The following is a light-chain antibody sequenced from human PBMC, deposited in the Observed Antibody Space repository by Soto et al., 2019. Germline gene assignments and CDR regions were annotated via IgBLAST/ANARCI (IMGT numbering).Light chain of an antibody. V-gene: IGLV2-14*01. CDR3: SSYTSSTTWV. J-gene: IGLJ3*02. CDR2: EVS. Sequence: QSALTQPASVSGSPGQSIAISCTGTNSDVGGYNYVSWYQHHPGKAPKLIIYEVSNRPSGVSNRFSGSKSGNTASLTISGHQAEDEADYYCSSYTSSTTWVFGGGTKLTVL. CDR1: NSDVGGYNY.